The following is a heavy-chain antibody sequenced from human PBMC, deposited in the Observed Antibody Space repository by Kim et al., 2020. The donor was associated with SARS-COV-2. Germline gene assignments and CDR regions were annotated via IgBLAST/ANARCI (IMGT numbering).Heavy chain of an antibody. Sequence: ASVKVSCKASGYPFTAYFIHWLRQAPGKRLEWMGWINPITGGPRYAQRFQGRITMTRDTSISTAYMELNRLTSDDTALYFCARDGAYVSGIRYFDLWGRGTLVSVSS. CDR1: GYPFTAYF. D-gene: IGHD3-10*01. CDR3: ARDGAYVSGIRYFDL. CDR2: INPITGGP. J-gene: IGHJ2*01. V-gene: IGHV1-2*02.